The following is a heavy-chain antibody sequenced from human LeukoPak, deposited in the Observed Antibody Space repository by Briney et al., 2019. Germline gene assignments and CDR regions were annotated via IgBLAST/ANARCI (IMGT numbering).Heavy chain of an antibody. V-gene: IGHV3-23*01. CDR1: GFTFNNYP. D-gene: IGHD2-8*01. CDR3: AKGINGYFDY. J-gene: IGHJ4*02. CDR2: INPSGGNT. Sequence: GGSLRLSCAASGFTFNNYPMSWARQAPGKGLEWVSSINPSGGNTYYADSVKGRFTISRDNSKNTLYLQMNSLRAEDTALYYCAKGINGYFDYWDQGTLVTVSS.